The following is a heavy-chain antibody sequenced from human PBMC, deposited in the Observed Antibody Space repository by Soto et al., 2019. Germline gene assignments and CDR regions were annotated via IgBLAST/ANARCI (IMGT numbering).Heavy chain of an antibody. J-gene: IGHJ4*02. V-gene: IGHV1-2*02. CDR2: INPNSGGT. CDR1: GYTFTGYY. CDR3: ARDLLLSNIKDY. D-gene: IGHD3-10*01. Sequence: ASVKVSCKTSGYTFTGYYMHWVRQAPGQGLEWMGWINPNSGGTNYAQKFQGRVTMTRDTSISTAYMELSRLRSDDTAVYYCARDLLLSNIKDYWGQGTLVTFSS.